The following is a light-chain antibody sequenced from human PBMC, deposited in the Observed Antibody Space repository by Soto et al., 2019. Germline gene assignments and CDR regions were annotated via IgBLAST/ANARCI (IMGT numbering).Light chain of an antibody. V-gene: IGLV2-8*01. CDR2: EVT. CDR3: SSFAGGGNPVL. CDR1: SSDVGGYNY. J-gene: IGLJ2*01. Sequence: QSVLTQPPSASGSLGQSVTISCTGISSDVGGYNYVSWHQQHPGKAPKVMIYEVTKRPPGVPDRFSGSKSGNTASLTVSGLQAEDEADYYCSSFAGGGNPVLLGGGTKLTVL.